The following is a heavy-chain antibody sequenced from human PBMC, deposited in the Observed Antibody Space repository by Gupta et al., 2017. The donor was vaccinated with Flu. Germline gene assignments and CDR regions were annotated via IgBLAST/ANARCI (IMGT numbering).Heavy chain of an antibody. Sequence: EVQLSDSGGGLVQPGGSLRLSCAASGFSFRDYGLTSFPRAPGKGLEWVSTISGSGGATFYADSVKGRFVISRDNSQNTLYLQMYNLRAEDTAIYFCARDGGFCGHDCFSYGDFWGQGTPLTVSS. CDR2: ISGSGGAT. CDR3: ARDGGFCGHDCFSYGDF. V-gene: IGHV3-23*01. J-gene: IGHJ4*02. CDR1: GFSFRDYG. D-gene: IGHD2-21*01.